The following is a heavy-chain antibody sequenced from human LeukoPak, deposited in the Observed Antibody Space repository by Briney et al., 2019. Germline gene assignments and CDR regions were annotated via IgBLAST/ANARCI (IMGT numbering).Heavy chain of an antibody. D-gene: IGHD2-21*01. CDR2: MYNSGST. V-gene: IGHV4-4*07. Sequence: SETLSLTCTVSGGSISSYYWSWIRQPAGKGLEWIGRMYNSGSTNYNPSLKSRVTISVDTSNNQFSLRLSSVTAADTAEYYCVRERTMVGGADIWGQGTKVTVSS. CDR3: VRERTMVGGADI. CDR1: GGSISSYY. J-gene: IGHJ3*02.